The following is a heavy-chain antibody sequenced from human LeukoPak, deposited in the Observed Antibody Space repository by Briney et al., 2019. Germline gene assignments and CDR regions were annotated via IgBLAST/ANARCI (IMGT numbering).Heavy chain of an antibody. V-gene: IGHV3-33*01. D-gene: IGHD6-19*01. CDR2: IWYDGSNK. CDR1: GFTFSSYG. Sequence: GGSLRLSCAASGFTFSSYGMHWVRQAPGKGLEWVAVIWYDGSNKYYADSVKGRFAISRDNSKNTLYLQMNSLRAEDTAVYYCARDDSSGWYRYYYYGMDVWGQGTTVTVSS. J-gene: IGHJ6*02. CDR3: ARDDSSGWYRYYYYGMDV.